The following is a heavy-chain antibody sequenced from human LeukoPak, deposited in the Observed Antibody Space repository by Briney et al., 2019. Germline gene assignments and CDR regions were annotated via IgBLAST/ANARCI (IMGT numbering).Heavy chain of an antibody. CDR3: ARVAYDYVWGSYSHYFDY. CDR1: GYTFTSYY. J-gene: IGHJ4*02. CDR2: INPSGGST. D-gene: IGHD3-16*01. V-gene: IGHV1-46*01. Sequence: GASVKVSCKASGYTFTSYYMHWVRQAPGQGLEWMGIINPSGGSTSYAQKFQGRDTMTRDTSTSTVYMELSSLRSEDTAVYYCARVAYDYVWGSYSHYFDYWGQGTLVTVSS.